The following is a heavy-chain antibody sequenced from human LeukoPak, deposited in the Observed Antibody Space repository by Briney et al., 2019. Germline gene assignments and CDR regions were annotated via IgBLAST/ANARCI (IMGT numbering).Heavy chain of an antibody. J-gene: IGHJ4*02. Sequence: GGSLRLSCATSGFSFSSYGMNWVRQAPGKGLEWVSYIGGWSSPTDYADSVKGRFTISRDNARNSLYLQMNNLTVEDTAVYYCARDPGFSAARWGQGSLVFVSS. V-gene: IGHV3-48*04. CDR3: ARDPGFSAAR. CDR2: IGGWSSPT. CDR1: GFSFSSYG. D-gene: IGHD3-3*01.